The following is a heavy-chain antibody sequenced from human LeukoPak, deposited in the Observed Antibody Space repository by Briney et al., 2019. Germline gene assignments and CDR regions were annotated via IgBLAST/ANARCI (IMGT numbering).Heavy chain of an antibody. D-gene: IGHD3-3*01. J-gene: IGHJ4*02. V-gene: IGHV3-21*04. CDR3: TSLGVVHHPSY. Sequence: PGGSLRLSCAASGFTFSSYSMNWVRQAPGKGLEWVSSISSSSSYIYYADSVKGRFTISRDNAKNSLYLQMNSLKTEDTAVYYCTSLGVVHHPSYWGQGTLVTVSS. CDR2: ISSSSSYI. CDR1: GFTFSSYS.